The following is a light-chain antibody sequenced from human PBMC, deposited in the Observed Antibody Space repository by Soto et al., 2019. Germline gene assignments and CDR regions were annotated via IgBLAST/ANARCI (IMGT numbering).Light chain of an antibody. V-gene: IGLV2-11*01. J-gene: IGLJ2*01. CDR3: CSYAGSHYPYVV. CDR2: DVS. Sequence: QSALTQPRSVSGSPGQSVTISCTGTSTDVGGYKYVSWYQQHPGKAPKLMIYDVSKRPSGVPDRFSGSKSGNTAALTISGLQAEDEADYYCCSYAGSHYPYVVFGGGTKLTVL. CDR1: STDVGGYKY.